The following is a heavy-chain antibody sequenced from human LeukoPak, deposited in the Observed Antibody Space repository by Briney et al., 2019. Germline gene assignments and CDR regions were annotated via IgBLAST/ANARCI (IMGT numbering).Heavy chain of an antibody. V-gene: IGHV3-23*01. J-gene: IGHJ4*02. CDR3: AKDRHSSGWPHYFDY. Sequence: GGSLRLSCAASGFTFSSYAMSWVRQAPGQGLEWVSAISGSGGSTYYADSVKGRFTISRDNSKNTLYLQMNSLRAEDTAVYYCAKDRHSSGWPHYFDYWGQGTLVTVSS. CDR2: ISGSGGST. CDR1: GFTFSSYA. D-gene: IGHD6-19*01.